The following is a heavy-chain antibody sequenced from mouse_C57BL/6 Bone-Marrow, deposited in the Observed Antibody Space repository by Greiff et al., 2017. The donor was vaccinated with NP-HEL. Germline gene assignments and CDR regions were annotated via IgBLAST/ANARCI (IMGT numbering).Heavy chain of an antibody. D-gene: IGHD4-1*01. CDR2: IYPGDGDT. Sequence: VQLQQSGPELVKPGASVKISCKASGYAFSSSWMNWVKQRPGKGLEWIGRIYPGDGDTNYNGKFKGKATLTADKSSSTAYMQLSSLTSEDSAVYFCARGTSNSYYFDYWGQGTTLTVSS. CDR3: ARGTSNSYYFDY. J-gene: IGHJ2*01. V-gene: IGHV1-82*01. CDR1: GYAFSSSW.